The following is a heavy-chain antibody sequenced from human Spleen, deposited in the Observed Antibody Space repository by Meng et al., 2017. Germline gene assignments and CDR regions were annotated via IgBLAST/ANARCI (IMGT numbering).Heavy chain of an antibody. CDR3: AMGWGSSRAFDF. CDR1: GFTFSNYA. Sequence: GGSLRLSCAASGFTFSNYAMSWVRQAPGKGLEWVANIKEDGSERFYVGSVKGRFTISRDNAMNSLYLQMNSLRAEDTALYYCAMGWGSSRAFDFWGQGTLVTVSS. V-gene: IGHV3-7*01. D-gene: IGHD6-6*01. CDR2: IKEDGSER. J-gene: IGHJ4*02.